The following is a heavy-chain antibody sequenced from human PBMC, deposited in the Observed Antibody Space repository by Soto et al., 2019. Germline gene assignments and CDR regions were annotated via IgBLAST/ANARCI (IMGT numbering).Heavy chain of an antibody. CDR1: GFTFSGYW. J-gene: IGHJ4*02. D-gene: IGHD2-15*01. CDR2: IKDDGSEK. V-gene: IGHV3-7*01. CDR3: ARDGYCSGGRCYRRNDY. Sequence: EVQLVESGGGLVQPGGSLRLSCAASGFTFSGYWMTWARQAPGKGLEWVAQIKDDGSEKFYVESVKGRFTISRDHADNLLYLPMNSLRAQDTAVYFCARDGYCSGGRCYRRNDYWGQGTLVIVSS.